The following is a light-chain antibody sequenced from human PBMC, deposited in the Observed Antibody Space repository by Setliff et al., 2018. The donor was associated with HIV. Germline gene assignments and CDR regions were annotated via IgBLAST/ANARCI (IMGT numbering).Light chain of an antibody. J-gene: IGLJ1*01. CDR3: ASYAGDGVHDIYV. CDR1: SSDIGSHNH. Sequence: QSALTQPPSASGSPGQSVAISCTGTSSDIGSHNHVSWYQQYPGKAPKLMIYELSQRPSGVPDRFSGSKSGNTASLTVSGLQAEDEAGYYCASYAGDGVHDIYVFGTGTKVTVL. V-gene: IGLV2-8*01. CDR2: ELS.